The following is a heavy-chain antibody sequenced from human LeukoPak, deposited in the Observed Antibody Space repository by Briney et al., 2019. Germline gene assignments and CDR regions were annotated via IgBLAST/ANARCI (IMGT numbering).Heavy chain of an antibody. CDR2: ISTSSTYK. CDR1: GFTFSSYS. Sequence: PGGSLRLSCTATGFTFSSYSMNWVRQAPGKGLEWVSFISTSSTYKSYADSLKGRFTISRDDAKNSLYLQLNSLRAEDTAVYYCARAAIPYCSTTTCSEYFQHWGQGTLVTVSS. D-gene: IGHD2-2*01. V-gene: IGHV3-21*01. J-gene: IGHJ1*01. CDR3: ARAAIPYCSTTTCSEYFQH.